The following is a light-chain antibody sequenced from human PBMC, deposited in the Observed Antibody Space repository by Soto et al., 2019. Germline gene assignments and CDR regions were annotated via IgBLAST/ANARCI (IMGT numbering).Light chain of an antibody. CDR1: ISDVGSYNY. CDR2: DVS. J-gene: IGLJ1*01. CDR3: GLYTTSSPYV. Sequence: QSVLTQPASVSGSRGRSITISCTGTISDVGSYNYVSWYQQYPGKSPKLMIYDVSTRPSGVSDRFSGSNSGNTASLTISGLRAEDEADYYCGLYTTSSPYVFGTETKVTVL. V-gene: IGLV2-14*03.